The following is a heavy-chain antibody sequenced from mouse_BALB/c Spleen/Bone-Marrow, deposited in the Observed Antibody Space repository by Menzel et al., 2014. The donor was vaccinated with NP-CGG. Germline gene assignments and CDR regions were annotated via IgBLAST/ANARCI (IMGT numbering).Heavy chain of an antibody. CDR1: GFTFSSYG. CDR3: ARAWYFDY. J-gene: IGHJ2*03. CDR2: INSNGGST. Sequence: EVQLQESGGGLVQPGGSLKLSCAASGFTFSSYGMSWVRQTPDKRLELVATINSNGGSTYYPDSVKGRFTISRDNAKNPLYLQMSSLKSGDTARYYGARAWYFDYWGQGTSLTVSS. V-gene: IGHV5-6-3*01.